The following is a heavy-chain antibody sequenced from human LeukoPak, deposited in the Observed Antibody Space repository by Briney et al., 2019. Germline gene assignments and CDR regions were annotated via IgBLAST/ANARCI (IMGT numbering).Heavy chain of an antibody. CDR3: AKDRFGSGSTTDY. CDR1: GFTFSNYA. CDR2: ISGSGGNT. J-gene: IGHJ4*02. D-gene: IGHD3-10*01. Sequence: GASLRLSCAASGFTFSNYAMSWVRQAPGKGLEWVSSISGSGGNTYYADSVKGRFTISRDNSKNTLDPQMNSLRVEDTAVYYCAKDRFGSGSTTDYWGQGTLVTVSS. V-gene: IGHV3-23*01.